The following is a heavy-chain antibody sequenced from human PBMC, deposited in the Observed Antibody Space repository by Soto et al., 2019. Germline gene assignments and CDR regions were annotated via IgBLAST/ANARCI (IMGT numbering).Heavy chain of an antibody. CDR3: AHKGYGDYSLDY. D-gene: IGHD4-17*01. J-gene: IGHJ4*02. CDR2: VYWDDTK. Sequence: QITLKESGPPLVKPTQTLTLTCTFSGFSLSTSGVGVGWIRQPPGKALEWLAVVYWDDTKHYSPSLKSRLTITKDTSKNQVVLTMTNMDPVDTATYFCAHKGYGDYSLDYWGQGTLVTVSS. CDR1: GFSLSTSGVG. V-gene: IGHV2-5*02.